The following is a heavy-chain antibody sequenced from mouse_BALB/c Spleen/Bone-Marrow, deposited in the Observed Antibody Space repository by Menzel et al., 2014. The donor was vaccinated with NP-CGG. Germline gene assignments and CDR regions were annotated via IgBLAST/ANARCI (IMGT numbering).Heavy chain of an antibody. CDR1: GFTFSSYG. J-gene: IGHJ2*01. CDR3: ARGNYGNYVDYFDY. V-gene: IGHV5-6-3*01. CDR2: INSNGGST. Sequence: DVKLQESGGSLVQPGGSLKLSCAASGFTFSSYGMSWVRQTPDKRLELVASINSNGGSTYYPDSVKGRFTISRDNAKKTLSLQMSSLKSEDTAVYYCARGNYGNYVDYFDYWGQGTTLTVSS. D-gene: IGHD2-1*01.